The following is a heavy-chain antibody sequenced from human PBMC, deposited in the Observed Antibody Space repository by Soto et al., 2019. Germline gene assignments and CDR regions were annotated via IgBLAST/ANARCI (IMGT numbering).Heavy chain of an antibody. CDR3: ARCYCSVGSCYTCWHFDL. CDR2: ISPSPGNT. J-gene: IGHJ2*01. D-gene: IGHD2-15*01. V-gene: IGHV1-18*01. CDR1: GYTFMNYA. Sequence: QVQLVQSGAEVKEPGASVKLSCQASGYTFMNYAISWVRQAPGQGLEWMGWISPSPGNTDQAQNFQGRVTMTLDTSTNTANMELRTLRSDDSAVYYCARCYCSVGSCYTCWHFDLWGRGTLVTVSS.